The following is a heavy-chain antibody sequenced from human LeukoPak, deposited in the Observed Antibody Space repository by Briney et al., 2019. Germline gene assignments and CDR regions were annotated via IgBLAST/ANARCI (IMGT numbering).Heavy chain of an antibody. D-gene: IGHD3-10*02. Sequence: GGSLRLSCEASGFTFSRYWMHWVRQAPGKGLVWVSRINSDGSRTTYADSVRGRCTISRDNAKNTLYLQMNSLRAEDTAVYYCAELGITMIGGVWGKGTTVTISS. CDR3: AELGITMIGGV. V-gene: IGHV3-74*01. J-gene: IGHJ6*04. CDR2: INSDGSRT. CDR1: GFTFSRYW.